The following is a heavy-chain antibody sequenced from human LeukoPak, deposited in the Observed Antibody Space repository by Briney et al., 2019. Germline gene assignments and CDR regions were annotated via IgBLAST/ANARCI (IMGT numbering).Heavy chain of an antibody. CDR1: GGSISSGDYY. CDR3: ARDPSYGWFDP. D-gene: IGHD5-18*01. V-gene: IGHV4-30-4*01. J-gene: IGHJ5*02. CDR2: IYYSGST. Sequence: SETLSLTCTVSGGSISSGDYYWSWIRQPPGKGLEWIAYIYYSGSTYYNPSLKTRVTISVDTSKNQFSLKLSSVTAADTAVYYCARDPSYGWFDPWGQGTLVTVSS.